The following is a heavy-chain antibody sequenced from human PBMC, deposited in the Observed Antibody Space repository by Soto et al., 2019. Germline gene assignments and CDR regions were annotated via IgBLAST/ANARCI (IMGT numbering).Heavy chain of an antibody. V-gene: IGHV3-30*04. CDR3: ARVDGSGWAKLDY. J-gene: IGHJ4*02. D-gene: IGHD6-19*01. CDR1: GFTFSSYA. CDR2: ISYDGSNK. Sequence: GGSLRLSCAASGFTFSSYAMHWVRQAPGKGLEWVAVISYDGSNKYYADSVKGRFTISRDNSKNTLYLQMNSLRAEDTAVYYCARVDGSGWAKLDYWGQGTLVTVSS.